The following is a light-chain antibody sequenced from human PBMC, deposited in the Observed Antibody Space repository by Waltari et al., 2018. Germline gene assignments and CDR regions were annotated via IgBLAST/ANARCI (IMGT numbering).Light chain of an antibody. J-gene: IGKJ1*01. CDR3: QHYLRLAVT. V-gene: IGKV3-20*01. CDR2: GAS. Sequence: LTWDQQKPDQAPRILSAGASTSATGIPDRCSGSGSGTDLSLTISRLEPDDISVYYCQHYLRLAVTFGQGTRVEI.